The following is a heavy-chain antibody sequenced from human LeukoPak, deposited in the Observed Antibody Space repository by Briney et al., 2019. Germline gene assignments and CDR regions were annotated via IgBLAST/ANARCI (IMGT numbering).Heavy chain of an antibody. Sequence: PGGSLRLSCAASGFTLSNYWMHWVRQAPGKGLECVSVIYSDGSTYYADSVKGRFTISRDNSKNTLYLQMNNLRAEDTAVYYCARAAYDSNGYTANHDYWGQGTLVTVSS. CDR3: ARAAYDSNGYTANHDY. D-gene: IGHD3-22*01. J-gene: IGHJ4*02. V-gene: IGHV3-53*01. CDR2: IYSDGST. CDR1: GFTLSNYW.